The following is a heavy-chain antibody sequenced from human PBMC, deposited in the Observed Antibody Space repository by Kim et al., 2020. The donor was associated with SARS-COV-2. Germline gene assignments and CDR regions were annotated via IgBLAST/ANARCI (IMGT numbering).Heavy chain of an antibody. V-gene: IGHV5-51*01. Sequence: GEALKISCKGSGYSFSSYWIGWVRQMPGKGLEWRGFIYPGGSDTRYSTSFQGQVTIAADKSISPAYLQWSRLKASDPAIYFCAGRWAGRGWYGSDYWGQGTLVTVSS. D-gene: IGHD6-19*01. J-gene: IGHJ4*02. CDR2: IYPGGSDT. CDR1: GYSFSSYW. CDR3: AGRWAGRGWYGSDY.